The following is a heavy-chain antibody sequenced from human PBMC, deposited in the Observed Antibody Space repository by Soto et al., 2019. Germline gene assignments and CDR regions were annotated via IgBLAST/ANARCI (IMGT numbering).Heavy chain of an antibody. CDR3: ARGGQSLLRLLEWPYSMDV. D-gene: IGHD3-3*01. CDR2: IYYSGST. J-gene: IGHJ6*02. CDR1: GGSISSYY. V-gene: IGHV4-59*01. Sequence: SETLSLTCTVSGGSISSYYWSWIRQPPGKGLEWIGYIYYSGSTNYNPSLKSRVTISVDTSKNQFSLKLSSVTAADTAVYYCARGGQSLLRLLEWPYSMDVWGQGTTVTVSS.